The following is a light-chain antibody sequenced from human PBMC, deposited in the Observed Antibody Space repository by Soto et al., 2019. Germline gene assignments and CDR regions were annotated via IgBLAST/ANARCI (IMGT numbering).Light chain of an antibody. J-gene: IGLJ3*02. CDR2: EVS. V-gene: IGLV2-14*01. CDR3: SSYTSSSTWV. Sequence: QSALTQPASVSGSPGQSITISCTGTSSDVGGYNYVSWYQQHPGKAPKLMIYEVSNRPSGVSNRFSGSKSGNTASLTLSGIQAEDEADYYSSSYTSSSTWVFGEGTKVTV. CDR1: SSDVGGYNY.